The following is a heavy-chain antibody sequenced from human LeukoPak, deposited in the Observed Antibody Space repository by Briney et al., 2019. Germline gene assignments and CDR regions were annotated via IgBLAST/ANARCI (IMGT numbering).Heavy chain of an antibody. V-gene: IGHV3-21*01. CDR1: GFTFSRYS. Sequence: PGGSLRLSCAASGFTFSRYSMNRVRQAPGEGLEGVSSIKSGSSYIYYADSVKGRFTISRDNATNSLYLQMNSLRAEDTAVYYCARADCSSTSCYFGYYYYYYMDVWGKGTTVTVSS. CDR3: ARADCSSTSCYFGYYYYYYMDV. J-gene: IGHJ6*03. CDR2: IKSGSSYI. D-gene: IGHD2-2*01.